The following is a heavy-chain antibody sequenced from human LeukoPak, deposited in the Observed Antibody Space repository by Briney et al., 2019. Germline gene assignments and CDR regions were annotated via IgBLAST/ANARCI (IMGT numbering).Heavy chain of an antibody. CDR1: GFIFTSHW. D-gene: IGHD6-13*01. Sequence: PGGSLRLSCAASGFIFTSHWMSWLRQAPRKGLEGVANIREDGGEKYYVDSVKGRFTISRDNAKNSLYLQMNSLRAEHTALYYCARDMIAAGGLSDYWGQGTLVTVSS. CDR2: IREDGGEK. J-gene: IGHJ4*02. CDR3: ARDMIAAGGLSDY. V-gene: IGHV3-7*01.